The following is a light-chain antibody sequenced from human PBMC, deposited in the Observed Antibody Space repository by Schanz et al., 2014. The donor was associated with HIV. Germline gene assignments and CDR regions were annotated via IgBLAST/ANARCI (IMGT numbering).Light chain of an antibody. J-gene: IGLJ2*01. CDR1: SGHSSYA. V-gene: IGLV4-69*01. Sequence: QLVLTQSPSASASLGASVKLTCTLSSGHSSYAIAWHQQQPEKGPRYLMKLNSDGSHSKGDGIPDRFSGSSSGAERYLTISSLQYEDEDDYYCQTWGTGIRVFGGGTKLTVL. CDR3: QTWGTGIRV. CDR2: LNSDGSH.